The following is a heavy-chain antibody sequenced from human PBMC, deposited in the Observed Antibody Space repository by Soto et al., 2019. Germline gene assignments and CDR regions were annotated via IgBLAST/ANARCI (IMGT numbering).Heavy chain of an antibody. V-gene: IGHV1-18*01. D-gene: IGHD3-16*01. CDR1: GYTFTSYG. CDR3: ARVLGGDRPLVTPPAPPSY. Sequence: GASVKVSCKASGYTFTSYGISWVRQAPGQGLEWMGWISAYNGNTNYAQKLQGRVTMTTDTSTSTAYMELRSLRSDDTAVYYCARVLGGDRPLVTPPAPPSYWGKGTLVTVSS. CDR2: ISAYNGNT. J-gene: IGHJ4*02.